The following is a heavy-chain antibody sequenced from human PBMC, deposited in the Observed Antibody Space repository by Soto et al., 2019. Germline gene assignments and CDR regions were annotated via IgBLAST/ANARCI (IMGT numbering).Heavy chain of an antibody. V-gene: IGHV3-23*01. J-gene: IGHJ4*02. Sequence: QLLESGGGFVQPGGSLRLSCVASGFTFSNFAMAWVRQAPGEGLEWVSAISGSGDDTFYADSMKGRFTISRDNSKDTLYLQINSLRAEDMAVYYGANPIPKTGTTFGFWGQGTLVTVSS. CDR2: ISGSGDDT. CDR1: GFTFSNFA. CDR3: ANPIPKTGTTFGF. D-gene: IGHD1-1*01.